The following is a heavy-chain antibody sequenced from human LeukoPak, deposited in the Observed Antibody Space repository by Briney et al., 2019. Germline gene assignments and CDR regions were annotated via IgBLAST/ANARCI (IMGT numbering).Heavy chain of an antibody. CDR1: GYTITGYY. D-gene: IGHD6-6*01. CDR2: INPNSGGT. CDR3: ARAYNGYSSSSPKGY. V-gene: IGHV1-2*06. J-gene: IGHJ4*02. Sequence: GASVKVSCKASGYTITGYYMHWVRQAPGQGLEWMGRINPNSGGTNYAQKFQGRVTMTRDTSISTAYMELSRLRSDDTAVYYCARAYNGYSSSSPKGYWGQGTLVTVSS.